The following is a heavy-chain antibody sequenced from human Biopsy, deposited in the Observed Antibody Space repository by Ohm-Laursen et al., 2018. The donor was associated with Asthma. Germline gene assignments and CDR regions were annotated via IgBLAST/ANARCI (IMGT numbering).Heavy chain of an antibody. CDR1: GDSITSGGCC. CDR2: IHHSGTS. CDR3: ARIPRRSGSYFVDY. Sequence: TLPLTCTVSGDSITSGGCCWNWIRQHPGKGLEWIGYIHHSGTSYFNPSLKSRVSFSRDTSKNQFSLRLSSVTAADTAMYYCARIPRRSGSYFVDYWGQGTLVTVSS. J-gene: IGHJ4*02. V-gene: IGHV4-31*03. D-gene: IGHD3-22*01.